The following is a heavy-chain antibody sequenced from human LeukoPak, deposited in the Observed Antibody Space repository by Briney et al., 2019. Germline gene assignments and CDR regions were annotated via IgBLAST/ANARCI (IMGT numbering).Heavy chain of an antibody. CDR1: GCTFSSYA. J-gene: IGHJ4*02. CDR2: ISGSGGST. CDR3: AKGLGSSVYYYSPFDS. Sequence: GASLRLSCAASGCTFSSYAMSWVRQAPGKGLEWVSGISGSGGSTYYADSVKGRFTISRDNSKNTLYLQMNSLRAEDTAVYYCAKGLGSSVYYYSPFDSWGQGTLVTVSS. D-gene: IGHD3-22*01. V-gene: IGHV3-23*01.